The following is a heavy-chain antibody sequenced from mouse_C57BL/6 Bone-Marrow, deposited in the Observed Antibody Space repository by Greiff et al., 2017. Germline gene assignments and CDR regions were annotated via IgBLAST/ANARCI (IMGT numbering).Heavy chain of an antibody. J-gene: IGHJ3*01. CDR3: ASTMVTTNAD. Sequence: VQLQQPGAELVKPGASVTMSCKASGYTFTSYWITWVKQRPGQGLEWIGDFYPGSGSTNYNEKFKSKDTLTVDTSSSTVYMQLSSLTSEDSAVYNCASTMVTTNADWGQGTLVTVSA. CDR2: FYPGSGST. D-gene: IGHD2-2*01. CDR1: GYTFTSYW. V-gene: IGHV1-55*01.